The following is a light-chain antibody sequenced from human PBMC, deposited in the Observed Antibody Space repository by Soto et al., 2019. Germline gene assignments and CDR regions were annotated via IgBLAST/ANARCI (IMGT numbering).Light chain of an antibody. J-gene: IGLJ1*01. CDR3: CSYAGSSSYV. CDR1: SSDVGGYNL. V-gene: IGLV2-23*01. CDR2: EGS. Sequence: QSVLTQPASVSGSPGQSITISCTGSSSDVGGYNLVSWYQHHPGKAPKLIIYEGSQRPSGVSNRFFGSKSGNTASLTISGLQAEDEADYHCCSYAGSSSYVFGTGTKGTVL.